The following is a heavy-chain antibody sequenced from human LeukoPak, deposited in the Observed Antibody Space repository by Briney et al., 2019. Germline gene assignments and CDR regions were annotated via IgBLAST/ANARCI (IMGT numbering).Heavy chain of an antibody. D-gene: IGHD3-22*01. Sequence: ASVKVSCKASGYTFTGYYMHWVRQAPGQGLEWMGWISAYNGNTNYAQKLQGRVTMTTDTSTSTAYMELRSLRSDDTAVYYCARDRRWQKYYYDSSGYYYNWFDPWGQGTLVTVSS. CDR3: ARDRRWQKYYYDSSGYYYNWFDP. V-gene: IGHV1-18*04. CDR2: ISAYNGNT. CDR1: GYTFTGYY. J-gene: IGHJ5*02.